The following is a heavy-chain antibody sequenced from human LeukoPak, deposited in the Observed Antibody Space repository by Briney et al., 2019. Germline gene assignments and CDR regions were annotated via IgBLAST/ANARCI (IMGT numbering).Heavy chain of an antibody. J-gene: IGHJ4*02. CDR3: ARATVAGTWFDY. Sequence: GASVKVSCKASGYTFTSYGISWVRQAPGQGLEWMGWINPNSGGTNYAQKFQGRVTMTRDTSISTAYMELSRLRSDDTAVYYCARATVAGTWFDYWGQGTLVTVSS. CDR1: GYTFTSYG. D-gene: IGHD6-19*01. CDR2: INPNSGGT. V-gene: IGHV1-2*02.